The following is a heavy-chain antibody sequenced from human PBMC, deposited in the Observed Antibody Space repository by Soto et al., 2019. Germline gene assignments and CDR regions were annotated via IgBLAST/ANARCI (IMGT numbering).Heavy chain of an antibody. V-gene: IGHV4-31*03. CDR3: ARDRGSYGMDV. J-gene: IGHJ6*02. Sequence: QVQLQESGPGLVKPSQTLSLTCTVSGDSVRCGYYWSWVRQRPRKGLEWIGYVSPIGTPYYSPSVNSRVSISIDTSKNQLSLEVRSVTAADTAVYYCARDRGSYGMDVWGQGTTVTVSS. CDR1: GDSVRCGYY. CDR2: VSPIGTP.